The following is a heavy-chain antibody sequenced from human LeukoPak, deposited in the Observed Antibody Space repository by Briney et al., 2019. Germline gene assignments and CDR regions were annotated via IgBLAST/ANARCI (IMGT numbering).Heavy chain of an antibody. CDR2: IYSGVNT. Sequence: GGSLRPSCAVSGFTVSINYMSWVRQAPGKGLEWVSFIYSGVNTYYAESVKGRFTISRDNSKNTLYLQMKSLRAEDTAVYYCARTYYYYGSSGYVDAFDVWGQGTMVTVSS. V-gene: IGHV3-66*01. J-gene: IGHJ3*01. CDR1: GFTVSINY. D-gene: IGHD3-22*01. CDR3: ARTYYYYGSSGYVDAFDV.